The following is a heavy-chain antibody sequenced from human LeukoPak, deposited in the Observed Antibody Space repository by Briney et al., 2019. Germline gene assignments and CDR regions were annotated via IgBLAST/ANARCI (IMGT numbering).Heavy chain of an antibody. J-gene: IGHJ4*02. V-gene: IGHV1-18*01. CDR2: ISAYSGNT. CDR3: AREAHVRFLEWLYPPDY. D-gene: IGHD3-3*01. Sequence: ASVKVSCKASGYTFTSYGISWVRQAPGQGLEWMGWISAYSGNTNYAQKLQGRVTMTTDTSTSTAYMELRSLRSDDTAVYYCAREAHVRFLEWLYPPDYWGQGTLVTVSS. CDR1: GYTFTSYG.